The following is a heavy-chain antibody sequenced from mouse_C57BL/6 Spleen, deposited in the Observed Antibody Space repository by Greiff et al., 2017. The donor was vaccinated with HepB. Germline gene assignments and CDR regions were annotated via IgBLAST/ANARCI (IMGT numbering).Heavy chain of an antibody. CDR1: GIDFSRYW. Sequence: DVQLQESGGGLVQPGGSLKLSCAASGIDFSRYWMSWVRRAPGKGLEWIGEINPDSSTINYAPSLKDKFIISSNNAKNTLYLQMSKVRSEDTALYYCARPGIYYDYAFAYWGQGTLVTVSA. CDR2: INPDSSTI. D-gene: IGHD2-4*01. J-gene: IGHJ3*01. CDR3: ARPGIYYDYAFAY. V-gene: IGHV4-1*01.